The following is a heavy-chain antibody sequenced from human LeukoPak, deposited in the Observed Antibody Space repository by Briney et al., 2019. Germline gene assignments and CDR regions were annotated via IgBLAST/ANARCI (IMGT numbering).Heavy chain of an antibody. J-gene: IGHJ4*02. CDR1: GNYW. CDR3: VSFYETY. V-gene: IGHV3-74*01. D-gene: IGHD2/OR15-2a*01. Sequence: PGGSLRLSCAASGNYWMRWVRQAPGKGLAWVSHINSDGSWTSYADSVKGRFTISKDNAENTVYLQMNSLRAEDTAVYYCVSFYETYWGRGTLVTVSS. CDR2: INSDGSWT.